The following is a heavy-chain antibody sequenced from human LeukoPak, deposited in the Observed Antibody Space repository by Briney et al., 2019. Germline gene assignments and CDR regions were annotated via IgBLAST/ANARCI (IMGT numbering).Heavy chain of an antibody. J-gene: IGHJ3*02. CDR3: ARGDYFGSGTSFIDAFDI. CDR1: GFTCSNYW. D-gene: IGHD3-10*01. V-gene: IGHV3-7*01. CDR2: IEQYGSEK. Sequence: GGSLRLSCAASGFTCSNYWMSWVRQAPGKGLEWVANIEQYGSEKYYVDSVKVRFTISRDNAKNSLYLQMNSLRAEDTAVYYCARGDYFGSGTSFIDAFDIWGQGTMVTVS.